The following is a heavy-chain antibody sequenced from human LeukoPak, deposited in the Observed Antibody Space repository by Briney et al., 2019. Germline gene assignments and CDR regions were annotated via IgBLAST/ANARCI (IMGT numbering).Heavy chain of an antibody. CDR1: GFTVSSTH. Sequence: GGSLRLSCAASGFTVSSTHMVWVRQAPGKGLEWVSVIYTGGNSYYAGSVQGRFIISRDISKNTLYLQMNSLRAEDTAVYYCASSGGYEAGIDYWGQGTLVTVSS. D-gene: IGHD5-12*01. V-gene: IGHV3-53*01. CDR2: IYTGGNS. CDR3: ASSGGYEAGIDY. J-gene: IGHJ4*02.